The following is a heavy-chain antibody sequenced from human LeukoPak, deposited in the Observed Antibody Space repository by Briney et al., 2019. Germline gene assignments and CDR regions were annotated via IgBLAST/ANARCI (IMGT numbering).Heavy chain of an antibody. CDR3: ARDGYCSGGSCYWAFDI. J-gene: IGHJ3*02. CDR2: INWNGGST. D-gene: IGHD2-15*01. Sequence: PGGSLGLSCAASGFTFDDYGMSWVRQAPGKGLEWVSGINWNGGSTGYADSVKGRFTISRDNAKNSLYLQMNSLRAEDTALYYCARDGYCSGGSCYWAFDIWGQGTMVTVSS. CDR1: GFTFDDYG. V-gene: IGHV3-20*04.